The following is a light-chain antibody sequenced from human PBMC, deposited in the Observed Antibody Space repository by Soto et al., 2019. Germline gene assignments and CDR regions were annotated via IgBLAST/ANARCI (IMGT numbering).Light chain of an antibody. V-gene: IGKV4-1*01. Sequence: DIVMTHSPDSLAVSLGERATIKCESSQTVFFSTNNKNYLAWYQQRPGQPPKLLISWASIRESGVPDRFSGSGSGTEFTLTISSLQSEDFAVYYCQQYNNWPVTFGQGTKVDIK. CDR1: QTVFFSTNNKNY. CDR3: QQYNNWPVT. J-gene: IGKJ1*01. CDR2: WAS.